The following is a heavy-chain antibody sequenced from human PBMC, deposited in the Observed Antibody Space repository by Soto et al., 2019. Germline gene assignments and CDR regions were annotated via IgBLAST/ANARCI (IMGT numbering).Heavy chain of an antibody. CDR1: GFTFSSYG. CDR2: ISYDGSNK. V-gene: IGHV3-30*03. Sequence: QVQLVESGGGVVQPGRSLRLSCAASGFTFSSYGMHWVRQAPGKGLEWVAVISYDGSNKYYADSVKGRFTISRDNSKNTLYLQMNSLRAEDTAVYYCARVKGELRFPGYYGMDVWGQGTTVTVSS. CDR3: ARVKGELRFPGYYGMDV. J-gene: IGHJ6*02. D-gene: IGHD1-26*01.